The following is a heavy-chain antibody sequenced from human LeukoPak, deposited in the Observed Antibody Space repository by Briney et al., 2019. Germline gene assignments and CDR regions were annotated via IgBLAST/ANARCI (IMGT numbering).Heavy chain of an antibody. J-gene: IGHJ5*02. CDR1: GGSIDSTSYY. Sequence: SETLSLTCTVSGGSIDSTSYYWSWIRQPAGKGLEWIGRIYTSVSTNYNPSLKSRVTMSVDTSKNQFYLKLNSVTAADTAVYYCARDYDVLTAYPPTQLFDPWGQGTLVTVSS. D-gene: IGHD3-9*01. V-gene: IGHV4-61*02. CDR2: IYTSVST. CDR3: ARDYDVLTAYPPTQLFDP.